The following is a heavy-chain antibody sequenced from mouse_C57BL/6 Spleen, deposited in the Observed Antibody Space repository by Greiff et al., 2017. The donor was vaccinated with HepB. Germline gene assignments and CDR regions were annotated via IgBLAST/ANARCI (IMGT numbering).Heavy chain of an antibody. D-gene: IGHD2-4*01. CDR1: GYTFTDYY. J-gene: IGHJ3*01. CDR3: ADDYDTAY. Sequence: EVQLQQSGPELVKPGASVKISCKASGYTFTDYYMNWVKQSQGKSLEWIGDINPNNGGTSYNQKFKGKATLTVDKSSSTAYMELSSLTSEDSAVYNCADDYDTAYWGQGTLVTVSA. CDR2: INPNNGGT. V-gene: IGHV1-26*01.